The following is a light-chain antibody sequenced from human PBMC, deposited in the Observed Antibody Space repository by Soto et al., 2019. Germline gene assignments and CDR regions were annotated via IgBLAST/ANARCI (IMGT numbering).Light chain of an antibody. Sequence: QSALTQPRSVSGSPGQSVTISCTGTSSDVSGYDHVSWYQHYPGKVPKLMIYDVNRRPSGVPDRFSGSKSDNTASLTISGLQVEDEADYHCCSYAGSFKWVFGGETQLTVL. CDR2: DVN. CDR1: SSDVSGYDH. CDR3: CSYAGSFKWV. V-gene: IGLV2-11*01. J-gene: IGLJ3*02.